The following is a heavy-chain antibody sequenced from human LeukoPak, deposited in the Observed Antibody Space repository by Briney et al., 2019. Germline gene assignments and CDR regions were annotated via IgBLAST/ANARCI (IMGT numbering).Heavy chain of an antibody. CDR1: GFTFSNYW. D-gene: IGHD1-26*01. Sequence: GGSLRLSCEASGFTFSNYWMTWVRQTPGKGLEWVANVKQDGTEKYCWDSVTGRFTISRDNAKKSVYLQMNSLRVEDTGLYYCTRDTGGSGSYPDYWGQGTLVTVSS. J-gene: IGHJ4*02. CDR3: TRDTGGSGSYPDY. V-gene: IGHV3-7*01. CDR2: VKQDGTEK.